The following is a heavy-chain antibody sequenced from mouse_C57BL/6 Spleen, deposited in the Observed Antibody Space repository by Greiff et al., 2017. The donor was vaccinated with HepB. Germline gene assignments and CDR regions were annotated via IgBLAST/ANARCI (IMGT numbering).Heavy chain of an antibody. CDR1: GYTFTDYY. CDR3: ARWDGSSLY. D-gene: IGHD1-1*01. J-gene: IGHJ2*01. CDR2: INPYNGGT. Sequence: VQLQQSGPVLVKPGASVKMSCKASGYTFTDYYMNWVKQSHGKSLEWIGVINPYNGGTSYNQKFKGKATLTVDKSSSTAYMELNSLTSEDSAVYYCARWDGSSLYWGQGTTLTVSS. V-gene: IGHV1-19*01.